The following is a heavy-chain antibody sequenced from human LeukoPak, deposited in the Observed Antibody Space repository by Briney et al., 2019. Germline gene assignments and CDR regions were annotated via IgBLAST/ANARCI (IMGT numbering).Heavy chain of an antibody. J-gene: IGHJ1*01. D-gene: IGHD2-2*01. CDR1: GLTVSSNY. CDR2: IYSGGST. V-gene: IGHV3-53*01. CDR3: AKASRNCSRTSCYEYFQH. Sequence: PGGSLRLSCAPSGLTVSSNYMSWVRQAPGKGLEWVSVIYSGGSTYYADSVKGRFTISRDNSKNTLYLQMNSLRAEDTAVYYCAKASRNCSRTSCYEYFQHWGQGTLVTVSS.